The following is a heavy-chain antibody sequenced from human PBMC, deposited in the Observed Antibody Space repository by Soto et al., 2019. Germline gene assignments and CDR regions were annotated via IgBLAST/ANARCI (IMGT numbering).Heavy chain of an antibody. CDR3: ARMSYDILTGSDY. J-gene: IGHJ4*02. Sequence: SETLSLTCTVSGGSISSYYWSWIRRPPGKGLEWIGYIYYSGSTNYNPSLKSRVTISVDTSKNQFSLKLSSVTAADTAVYYCARMSYDILTGSDYWGQGTLVTVSS. D-gene: IGHD3-9*01. CDR1: GGSISSYY. V-gene: IGHV4-59*01. CDR2: IYYSGST.